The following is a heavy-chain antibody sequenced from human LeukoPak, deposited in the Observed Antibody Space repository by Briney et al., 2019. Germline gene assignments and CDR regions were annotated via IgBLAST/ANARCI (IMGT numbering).Heavy chain of an antibody. CDR1: AVSIISDY. CDR3: AKDRYYYDSSGYYLLDY. CDR2: IYTSGST. V-gene: IGHV4-4*07. J-gene: IGHJ4*02. Sequence: SETLSLTRTLAAVSIISDYCSWIRQPAGKGLEWIGRIYTSGSTNYNPSLKSRVTMSVDTSKNQFSLKLSSVTAADTAVYYCAKDRYYYDSSGYYLLDYWGQGTLVTVSS. D-gene: IGHD3-22*01.